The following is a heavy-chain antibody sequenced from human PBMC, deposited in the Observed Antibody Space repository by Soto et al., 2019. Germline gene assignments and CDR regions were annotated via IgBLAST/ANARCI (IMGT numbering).Heavy chain of an antibody. J-gene: IGHJ4*02. V-gene: IGHV3-74*01. CDR3: ARVQYSSAHLIDY. CDR1: GFTFSNYW. Sequence: GGSLRLSCAASGFTFSNYWMHWVRQAPGKGLVWVSRISSEGINTYYADSVKGRFTISRDNAKNTLYLQMNSLRAEDTAVYYCARVQYSSAHLIDYWGRGTLVTVSS. D-gene: IGHD6-25*01. CDR2: ISSEGINT.